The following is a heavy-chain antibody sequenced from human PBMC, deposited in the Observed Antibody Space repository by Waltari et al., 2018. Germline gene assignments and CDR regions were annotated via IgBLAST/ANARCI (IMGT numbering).Heavy chain of an antibody. J-gene: IGHJ4*02. D-gene: IGHD2-2*01. V-gene: IGHV1-46*01. CDR3: ARGTPLGYCSSTSCYHFDY. CDR2: INPSGGST. CDR1: GYTFPSYY. Sequence: QVQLVQSGAAVKKPGASVKVSCKASGYTFPSYYLHWLRQAPGQGLEWMGIINPSGGSTSYAQKFQGRVTMTRDTSTSTVYMELSSLRSEDTAVYYCARGTPLGYCSSTSCYHFDYWGQGTLVTVSS.